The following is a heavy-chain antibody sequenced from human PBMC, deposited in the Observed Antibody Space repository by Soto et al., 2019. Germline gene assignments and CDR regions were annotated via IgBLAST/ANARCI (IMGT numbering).Heavy chain of an antibody. CDR3: ARDEYSSSIVDYYYYGMDV. J-gene: IGHJ6*02. CDR1: GGTFSSYA. V-gene: IGHV1-69*13. Sequence: AASVKVSCKASGGTFSSYAISWVRQAPGQGLEWMGGIIPIFGTANYAQKFQGRVTITADESTSTAYMELSSLRSEDTAVYYCARDEYSSSIVDYYYYGMDVWGQGTTVTVSS. CDR2: IIPIFGTA. D-gene: IGHD6-6*01.